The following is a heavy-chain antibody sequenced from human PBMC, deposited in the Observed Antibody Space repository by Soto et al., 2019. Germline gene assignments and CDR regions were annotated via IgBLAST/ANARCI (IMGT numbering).Heavy chain of an antibody. V-gene: IGHV3-30*02. Sequence: PGGSLRLSCVASGFNFEISGMNWLRQAPGKGLEWLAMIWFHGNEKYYGESVKGRFTISRDNSKNTLYLQVNSLRAEDTAVYYCAKTAGYDYVWGSSGLDPWGQGTLVTVSS. J-gene: IGHJ5*02. CDR2: IWFHGNEK. CDR3: AKTAGYDYVWGSSGLDP. CDR1: GFNFEISG. D-gene: IGHD3-16*01.